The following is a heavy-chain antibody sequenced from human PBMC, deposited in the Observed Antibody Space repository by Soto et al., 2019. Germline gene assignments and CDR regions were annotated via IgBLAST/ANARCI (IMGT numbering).Heavy chain of an antibody. CDR3: ARGPDIVATKGFFDY. Sequence: EVQVVESGGGLVKPGGSLRLSCAASGFIFSSYAMNWVRQAPGKGLAWVSSISSTSSYIYYADSVKGRFTISRDNAKNSLYLQMNSLRADDTALYYCARGPDIVATKGFFDYWGQGTLVTVSS. D-gene: IGHD5-12*01. V-gene: IGHV3-21*01. CDR2: ISSTSSYI. J-gene: IGHJ4*02. CDR1: GFIFSSYA.